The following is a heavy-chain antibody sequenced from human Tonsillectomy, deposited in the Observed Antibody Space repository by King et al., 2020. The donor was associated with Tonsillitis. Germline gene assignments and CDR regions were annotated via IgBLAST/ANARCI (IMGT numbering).Heavy chain of an antibody. CDR1: GYAFIDYY. J-gene: IGHJ5*02. CDR3: ARSGDREGWFDP. CDR2: INPNSGGT. D-gene: IGHD3-10*01. Sequence: VQLVESGAEVKNPGASVKVSCKASGYAFIDYYIHWVRQAPGQGLEWMGWINPNSGGTNYAQKFQGRVTMTRDTSISTAFMELSSLRSDDTAVYYCARSGDREGWFDPWGQGTLVTVSS. V-gene: IGHV1-2*02.